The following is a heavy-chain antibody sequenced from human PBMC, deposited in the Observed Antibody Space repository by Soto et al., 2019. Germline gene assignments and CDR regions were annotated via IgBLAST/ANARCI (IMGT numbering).Heavy chain of an antibody. J-gene: IGHJ4*02. CDR3: AKDDGIAMVHFYYFDY. CDR2: ISYDGSNK. V-gene: IGHV3-30*18. Sequence: QVQLVESGGGVVQPGRSLRLSCAASGFIFISYGMHWVRQAPGKGMEWVAVISYDGSNKYYADSVKGRFTISRDNSKNTLYLQMNSLRAEDTAVSSCAKDDGIAMVHFYYFDYWGQGTLVTVSS. D-gene: IGHD3-10*01. CDR1: GFIFISYG.